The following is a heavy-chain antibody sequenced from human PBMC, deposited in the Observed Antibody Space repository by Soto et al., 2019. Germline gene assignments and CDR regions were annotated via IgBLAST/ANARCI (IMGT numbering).Heavy chain of an antibody. CDR1: GFTFSTYV. V-gene: IGHV3-23*01. CDR3: AKGYRPLDY. CDR2: ITGSGATT. J-gene: IGHJ4*02. D-gene: IGHD1-1*01. Sequence: PGGSLRLSCAASGFTFSTYVMSWVRQAPGRGLEWVSAITGSGATTYYADSVKGRFTISRDNSKNTLFVEMNSLRAEDTALYYCAKGYRPLDYWGQGTPVTVSS.